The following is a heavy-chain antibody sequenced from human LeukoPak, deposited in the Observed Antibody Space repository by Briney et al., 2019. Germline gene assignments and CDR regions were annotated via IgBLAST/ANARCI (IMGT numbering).Heavy chain of an antibody. CDR1: GGSIRSYY. CDR2: IYYSGVT. J-gene: IGHJ5*02. D-gene: IGHD4-17*01. Sequence: SETLSLTCTVSGGSIRSYYWSWIRQPPGKGLEWIGYIYYSGVTNYNPSLKSRVTFSVDTSKSQFSLKLSSVTAADTAVYYCATSGATTATTWGGNWFDPRGQGALVTVSS. V-gene: IGHV4-59*01. CDR3: ATSGATTATTWGGNWFDP.